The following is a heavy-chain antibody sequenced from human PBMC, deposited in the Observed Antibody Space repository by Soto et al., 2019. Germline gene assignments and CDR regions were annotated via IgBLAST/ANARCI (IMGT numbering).Heavy chain of an antibody. CDR1: GYTFTSYG. D-gene: IGHD2-15*01. CDR3: ALRRVVAGSRHAFDF. J-gene: IGHJ3*01. CDR2: ISAYNGNT. V-gene: IGHV1-18*01. Sequence: ASVKVSCKASGYTFTSYGISWVRQAPGQGLEWMGWISAYNGNTNYAQKLQGRVTMTTDTSTSTAYMELRSLRSDDTAVYYCALRRVVAGSRHAFDFWGQGSMVTVSS.